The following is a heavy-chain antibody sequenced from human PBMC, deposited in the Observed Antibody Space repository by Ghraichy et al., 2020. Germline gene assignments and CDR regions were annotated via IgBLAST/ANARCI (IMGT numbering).Heavy chain of an antibody. CDR3: TTLFQWHLES. CDR2: IRSRSDGGTT. CDR1: GITFKTAW. V-gene: IGHV3-15*01. Sequence: GGSLRLSCGVSGITFKTAWLGWVRQAPGKGLEWIGRIRSRSDGGTTDLPAVMKGKFSISRDDSKDMLYLEMNNLKTEDTAVYYCTTLFQWHLESWGQGTLVTVSS. J-gene: IGHJ4*02. D-gene: IGHD6-19*01.